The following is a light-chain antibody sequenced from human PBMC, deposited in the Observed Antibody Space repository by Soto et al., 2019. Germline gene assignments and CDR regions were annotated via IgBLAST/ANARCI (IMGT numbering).Light chain of an antibody. CDR2: EVS. Sequence: LAQPASVSGSPGQSITISCTGTSSDVGRYNYVSWYQQHPGKAPKLMIHEVSYRPSGVSSRFSGSKSGNTASLTISGLQAEDEAEYHCCSYTNRATYVLGTGTKVTVL. CDR3: CSYTNRATYV. CDR1: SSDVGRYNY. J-gene: IGLJ1*01. V-gene: IGLV2-14*01.